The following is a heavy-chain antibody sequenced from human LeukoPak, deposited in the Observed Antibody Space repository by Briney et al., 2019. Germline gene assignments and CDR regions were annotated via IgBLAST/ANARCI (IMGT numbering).Heavy chain of an antibody. V-gene: IGHV3-23*01. Sequence: GGSLRLSCAASGFTFSTFAMHWVRQAPGKGLEWVSSISGGGGSTYYTDSVKGRFTISRDNSKSTLYLQINCLRPEDTGVYYCAKDRSDVAARPRFDPWGQGTLVTVSS. J-gene: IGHJ5*02. CDR2: ISGGGGST. CDR3: AKDRSDVAARPRFDP. CDR1: GFTFSTFA. D-gene: IGHD6-6*01.